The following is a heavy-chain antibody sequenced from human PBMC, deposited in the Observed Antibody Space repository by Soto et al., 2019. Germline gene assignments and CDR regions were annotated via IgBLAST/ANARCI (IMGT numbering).Heavy chain of an antibody. Sequence: EVQLVQSGAEVKKPGESLRISCKGSGYSFTSYWISWVRQMPGKGLEWMGRIDPSDSYTNYSPSFQGHVTISADKSINPACLRWSSLRASDTAMYYCARRRGCKYDDYWGQGTLVTVSS. J-gene: IGHJ4*02. D-gene: IGHD5-12*01. V-gene: IGHV5-10-1*01. CDR1: GYSFTSYW. CDR2: IDPSDSYT. CDR3: ARRRGCKYDDY.